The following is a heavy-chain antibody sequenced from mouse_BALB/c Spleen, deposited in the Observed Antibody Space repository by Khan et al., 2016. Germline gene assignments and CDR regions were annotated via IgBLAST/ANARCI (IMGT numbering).Heavy chain of an antibody. CDR2: ISTGGGGT. J-gene: IGHJ2*01. CDR1: GFAFSSYD. V-gene: IGHV5-12-1*01. D-gene: IGHD1-1*01. CDR3: AIGEIYYDGGNDLDY. Sequence: EVELVESGGGLVKPGGSLKISCAASGFAFSSYDMSWVRQTPEKRLEWVAYISTGGGGTYYPDTLKGRFTISRDKATNTLYLQMSSLKSEDSAMYECAIGEIYYDGGNDLDYWGQGTTLTVAS.